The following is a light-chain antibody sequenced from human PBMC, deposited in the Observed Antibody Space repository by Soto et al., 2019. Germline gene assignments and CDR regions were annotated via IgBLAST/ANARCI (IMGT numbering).Light chain of an antibody. J-gene: IGKJ4*01. CDR3: QHYNNWHCT. CDR2: GAS. CDR1: QSVSSN. Sequence: EVVMTQSPPTLSVSPGERATLSCRASQSVSSNLAWYQQKPGQAPRLLIYGASTRATGIPTRFSGSGSETEYTLTISSLQSDDSAVYYCQHYNNWHCTFGGGTRVEIK. V-gene: IGKV3-15*01.